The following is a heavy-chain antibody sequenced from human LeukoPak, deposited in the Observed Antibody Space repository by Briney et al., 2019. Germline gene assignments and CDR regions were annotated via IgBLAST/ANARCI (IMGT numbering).Heavy chain of an antibody. CDR1: GFTFSSYA. J-gene: IGHJ6*02. CDR2: ISYDGSNK. Sequence: PGRSLRLSCAASGFTFSSYAMHWVRQAPGKGLEWVAVISYDGSNKYYADSVKGRFTISRDNSKNTLYLQMSSLRAEDTAVYYCAREVPRDGMDVWGQGTTVTVSS. V-gene: IGHV3-30-3*01. CDR3: AREVPRDGMDV.